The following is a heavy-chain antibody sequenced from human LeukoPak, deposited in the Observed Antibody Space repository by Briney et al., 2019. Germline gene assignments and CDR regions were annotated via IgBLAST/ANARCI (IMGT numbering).Heavy chain of an antibody. Sequence: GRSLRLSCAASGFTFSSYAMHWVRQAPGKGLEWVAVISYDGSNKYYADSVKGRFTISRDNSKNTLYLQMNSLRAEDTAVYYCARALYTSGWYPDYFDYWGQGTLVTVSS. J-gene: IGHJ4*02. V-gene: IGHV3-30-3*01. CDR1: GFTFSSYA. CDR3: ARALYTSGWYPDYFDY. CDR2: ISYDGSNK. D-gene: IGHD6-19*01.